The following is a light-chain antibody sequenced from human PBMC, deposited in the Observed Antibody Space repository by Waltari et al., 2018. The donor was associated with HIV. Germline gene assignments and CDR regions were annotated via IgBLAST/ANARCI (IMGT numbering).Light chain of an antibody. CDR2: EVS. CDR1: SSDIGGYKY. CDR3: SSYTTSSTWV. Sequence: QSALTQPASVSGSPGQSITIPCTGTSSDIGGYKYVSWYPQQPGKAPKLMISEVSNRPSWCSNRFSGSKSGNTASLTISGLQAEDEADYYCSSYTTSSTWVFGGGTKLTVL. J-gene: IGLJ3*02. V-gene: IGLV2-14*01.